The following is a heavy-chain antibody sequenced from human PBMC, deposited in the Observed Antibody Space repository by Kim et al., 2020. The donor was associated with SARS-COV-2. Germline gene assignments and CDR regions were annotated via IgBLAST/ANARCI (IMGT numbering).Heavy chain of an antibody. CDR3: ARGRRQWLVRHGMDV. Sequence: SETLSLTCAVYGGSFSGYYWSWIRQPPGKGLEWIGEINHSGSTNYNPSLKSRVTISVDTSKNQFSLKLSSVTAADTAVYYCARGRRQWLVRHGMDVWGQGTTVTVSS. CDR2: INHSGST. J-gene: IGHJ6*02. D-gene: IGHD6-19*01. CDR1: GGSFSGYY. V-gene: IGHV4-34*01.